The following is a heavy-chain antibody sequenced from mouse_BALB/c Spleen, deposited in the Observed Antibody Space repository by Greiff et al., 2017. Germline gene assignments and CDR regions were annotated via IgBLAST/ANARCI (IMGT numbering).Heavy chain of an antibody. CDR2: IDPENGDT. J-gene: IGHJ3*01. D-gene: IGHD1-1*01. Sequence: DVQLQESGAELVRSGASVKLSCTASGFNIKDYYMHWVKQRPEQGLEWIGWIDPENGDTEYAPKFQGKATMTADTSSNTAYLQLSSLTSEDTAVYYCNAWDYYGSSRVAYWGQGTLVTVSA. V-gene: IGHV14-4*02. CDR1: GFNIKDYY. CDR3: NAWDYYGSSRVAY.